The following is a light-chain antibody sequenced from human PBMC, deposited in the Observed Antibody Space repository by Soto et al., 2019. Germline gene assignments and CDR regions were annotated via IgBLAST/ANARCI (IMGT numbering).Light chain of an antibody. CDR1: SGHSSYI. J-gene: IGLJ3*02. CDR3: ETWDSNTRV. V-gene: IGLV4-60*02. Sequence: QSVLTQSSSASASLGSSVKLTCTLSSGHSSYIIAWHQQQPGKAPRYLMKLEGSGSFNKVSGVPDRFSGSSSGADRYLTISTLQFEDEADYYCETWDSNTRVFGGGTQLTVL. CDR2: LEGSGSF.